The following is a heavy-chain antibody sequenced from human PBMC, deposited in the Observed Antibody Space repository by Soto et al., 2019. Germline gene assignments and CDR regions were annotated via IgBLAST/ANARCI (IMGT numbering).Heavy chain of an antibody. Sequence: PSHTQSLTSAVSGDPINSRHCWNRIRQHPGKGLEWIGQNPHSRSPNYNPPLTRRATLSVDKSNNRFSLKLTSVTAADTVVYYCAARHFWSVPWTDRRLAYWGERTLVTVTS. CDR3: AARHFWSVPWTDRRLAY. J-gene: IGHJ4*02. D-gene: IGHD3-3*02. V-gene: IGHV4-4*02. CDR1: GDPINSRHC. CDR2: NPHSRSP.